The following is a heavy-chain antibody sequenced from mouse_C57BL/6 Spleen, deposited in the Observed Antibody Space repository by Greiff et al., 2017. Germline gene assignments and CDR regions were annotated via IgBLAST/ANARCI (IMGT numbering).Heavy chain of an antibody. D-gene: IGHD1-1*01. J-gene: IGHJ4*01. V-gene: IGHV5-17*01. CDR1: GFTFSDYG. Sequence: EVKVVESGGGLVKPGGSLKLSCAASGFTFSDYGMHWVRQAPEQGLEWVAYISTGSSTTYYADTVKGRFTISRDNAKNTLFLQMTSLRSEDTAMYYCARGTTRDARDYWGQGTSVTVSS. CDR3: ARGTTRDARDY. CDR2: ISTGSSTT.